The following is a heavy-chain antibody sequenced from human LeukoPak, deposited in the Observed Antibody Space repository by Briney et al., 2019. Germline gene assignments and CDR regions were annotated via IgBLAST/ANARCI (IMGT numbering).Heavy chain of an antibody. CDR1: GGSISSYY. CDR3: ARHTARQYYYDSSGSLDY. J-gene: IGHJ4*02. Sequence: SETLSLTYTVSGGSISSYYWSWIRQPPGKGLEWSGYIYYSGSTNYNPSLKSRVTISVDTSKNQFSLKLSSVTAADTAVYYCARHTARQYYYDSSGSLDYSGQGTLVTVSS. V-gene: IGHV4-59*08. CDR2: IYYSGST. D-gene: IGHD3-22*01.